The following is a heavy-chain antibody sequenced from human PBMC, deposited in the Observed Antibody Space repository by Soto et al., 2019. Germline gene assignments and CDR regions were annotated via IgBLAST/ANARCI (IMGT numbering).Heavy chain of an antibody. Sequence: GGSLRLSCAASGFTFSSYAMSWVRQAPGKGLEWVSAISGSGGSTYYADSVKGRFTISRDNSKNTLYLQMNSLRAEDTAVDYCAKDLVLGPRPDFWSNLDYWGQGTLVTVSS. CDR1: GFTFSSYA. V-gene: IGHV3-23*01. D-gene: IGHD3-3*01. CDR3: AKDLVLGPRPDFWSNLDY. CDR2: ISGSGGST. J-gene: IGHJ4*02.